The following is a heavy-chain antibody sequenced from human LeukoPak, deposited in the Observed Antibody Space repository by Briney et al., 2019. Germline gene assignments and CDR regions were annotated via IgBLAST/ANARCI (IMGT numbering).Heavy chain of an antibody. CDR3: AKKYSNAWSFDH. V-gene: IGHV3-53*01. J-gene: IGHJ4*02. CDR1: GFTVSKDY. D-gene: IGHD6-6*01. Sequence: PGGSLRLSCAASGFTVSKDYMSWVRQAPGKGLEWVSVIYSDGSTKYADSVKGRFTISRDNSKNSLFFEMSSLRAEDTAVYHCAKKYSNAWSFDHWGQGTLVTVSS. CDR2: IYSDGST.